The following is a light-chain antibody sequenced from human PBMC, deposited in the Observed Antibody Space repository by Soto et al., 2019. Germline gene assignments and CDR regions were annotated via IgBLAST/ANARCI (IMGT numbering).Light chain of an antibody. V-gene: IGKV1-12*01. CDR2: AAS. J-gene: IGKJ2*01. Sequence: DIQMTQSPSTVSASVGDGVTITCRASQPISSWLAWFRQRPGKAPELLIYAASTLHSGVPSRFSGSGSRTDVALTISGLQPEDFATYYCQQASSFPHTFGQGTRVDIK. CDR1: QPISSW. CDR3: QQASSFPHT.